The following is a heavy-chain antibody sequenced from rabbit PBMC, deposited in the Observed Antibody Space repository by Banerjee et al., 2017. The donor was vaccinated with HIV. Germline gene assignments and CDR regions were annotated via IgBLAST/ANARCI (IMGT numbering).Heavy chain of an antibody. CDR2: IYAGSSGST. CDR1: GFSFSSSYY. Sequence: QEQLVESGGGLVQPGGSLKLSCKASGFSFSSSYYISWVRQAPGKGLEWIACIYAGSSGSTYYASWAKGRFTISKTSSTTVTLQMTSLTAADTATYFCARVYSGYYDAVFNLWGQGTLVTVS. CDR3: ARVYSGYYDAVFNL. J-gene: IGHJ4*01. V-gene: IGHV1S45*01. D-gene: IGHD1-1*01.